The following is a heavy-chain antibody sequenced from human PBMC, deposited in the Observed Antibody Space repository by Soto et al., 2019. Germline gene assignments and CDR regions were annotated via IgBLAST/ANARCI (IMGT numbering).Heavy chain of an antibody. D-gene: IGHD6-13*01. Sequence: GGSLRLSCAASGFTVSSNYMSWVRQAPGKGLEWVSVIYSGGSTYYADSVKGRFTISRDNSKNTLYLQMNSLRAEDTAVYYCASQRGSSWSYYYGMDVWGQGTTVTVSS. J-gene: IGHJ6*02. V-gene: IGHV3-53*01. CDR1: GFTVSSNY. CDR2: IYSGGST. CDR3: ASQRGSSWSYYYGMDV.